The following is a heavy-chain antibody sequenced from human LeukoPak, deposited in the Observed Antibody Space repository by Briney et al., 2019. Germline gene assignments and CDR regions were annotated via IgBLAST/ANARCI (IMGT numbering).Heavy chain of an antibody. CDR3: ARDVWVYTRSHYYYYMDV. V-gene: IGHV4-4*07. Sequence: PSETLSLTCTVSGGSISSYYWSWIRQPAGKGLEWIGRIYTSGSTNYNPSLKSRVTMSVDTSKNQFSLKLSSVTAADTAVYYCARDVWVYTRSHYYYYMDVWGKGTTVTVSS. D-gene: IGHD3-16*01. J-gene: IGHJ6*03. CDR2: IYTSGST. CDR1: GGSISSYY.